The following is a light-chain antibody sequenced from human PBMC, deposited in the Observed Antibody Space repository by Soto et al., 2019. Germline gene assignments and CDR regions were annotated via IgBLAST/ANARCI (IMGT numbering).Light chain of an antibody. J-gene: IGLJ1*01. V-gene: IGLV2-14*01. CDR3: FSYTSSGTYV. CDR1: SSDVGNYKY. Sequence: QSALTQPASVSGSPGQSSTISGTGTSSDVGNYKYVSWYQQHPGKAPKLMIYEVSNRPSGVSNRFSGSKSGNTASLTISGLQAEDEPDYYCFSYTSSGTYVFGTGTQLTVL. CDR2: EVS.